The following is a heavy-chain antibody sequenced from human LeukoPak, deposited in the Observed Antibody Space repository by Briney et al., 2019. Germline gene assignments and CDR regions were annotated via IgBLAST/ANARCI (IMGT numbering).Heavy chain of an antibody. V-gene: IGHV3-23*01. J-gene: IGHJ4*02. Sequence: GGSLRLSCAASGFTFSSYAMSWVRQAPGKGLEWVSAISGSGGSTYYADSVKGRFTISRDNAKNSLYLQMNSLRAEDTAVYYCARAPGFDFDYGGQGTLATVSS. D-gene: IGHD1-14*01. CDR3: ARAPGFDFDY. CDR2: ISGSGGST. CDR1: GFTFSSYA.